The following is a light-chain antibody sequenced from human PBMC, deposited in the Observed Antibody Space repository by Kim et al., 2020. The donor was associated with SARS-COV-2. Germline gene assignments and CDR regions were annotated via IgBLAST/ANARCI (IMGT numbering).Light chain of an antibody. CDR2: GNS. CDR3: QSYDSSLSGSV. Sequence: QSVLTQPPSVSGAPGQRVTISCTGSSSNIWAGYDVHWYQQLPGTAPKLLIYGNSNRPSGVPDRFSGSKSGTSASLAITWLQAEDEADYYCQSYDSSLSGSVFGGGTQLTVL. V-gene: IGLV1-40*01. CDR1: SSNIWAGYD. J-gene: IGLJ2*01.